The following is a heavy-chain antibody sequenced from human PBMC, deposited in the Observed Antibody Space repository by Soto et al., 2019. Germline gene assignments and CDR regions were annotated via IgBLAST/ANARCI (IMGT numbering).Heavy chain of an antibody. CDR1: GYTFTSYA. Sequence: GDSVKVSCEASGYTFTSYAMHWVRQAPGQRLEWMGWINAGNGNTKYSQKFQGRVTITRDTSASTAYMELSSLRSEGTAVYYCARDLGYCSSTSCPERERDYYYYYYMDVWGKGTTVTVSS. V-gene: IGHV1-3*01. CDR2: INAGNGNT. J-gene: IGHJ6*03. D-gene: IGHD2-2*01. CDR3: ARDLGYCSSTSCPERERDYYYYYYMDV.